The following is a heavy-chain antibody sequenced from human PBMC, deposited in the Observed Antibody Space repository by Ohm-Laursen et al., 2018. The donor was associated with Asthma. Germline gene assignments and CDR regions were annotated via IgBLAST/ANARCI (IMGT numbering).Heavy chain of an antibody. CDR3: ARDSGSYKGGAFDI. CDR1: GFTFSSYG. CDR2: IWYDGSNK. J-gene: IGHJ3*02. V-gene: IGHV3-33*01. D-gene: IGHD1-26*01. Sequence: SLRLSCSASGFTFSSYGMHWVRQAPGKGLEWVAVIWYDGSNKYYADSVKGRFTISRDNSKNTLYLQMNSLRAEDTAVYYCARDSGSYKGGAFDIWGQGTMVTVSS.